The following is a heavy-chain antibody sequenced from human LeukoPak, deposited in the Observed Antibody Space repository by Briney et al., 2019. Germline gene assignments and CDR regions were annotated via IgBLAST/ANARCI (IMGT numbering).Heavy chain of an antibody. V-gene: IGHV3-7*01. D-gene: IGHD3-16*02. CDR3: AREVSYYDYVWGSYRRHSDY. CDR1: GFTFSSFA. CDR2: IKQDGSEK. Sequence: GGSLRLSCAASGFTSGFTFSSFAMSWVRQTPGKGLEWVANIKQDGSEKYYVDSVKGRFTISRDNAKNSLYLQMNSLRAEDTAVYYCAREVSYYDYVWGSYRRHSDYWGQGTLVTVSS. J-gene: IGHJ4*02.